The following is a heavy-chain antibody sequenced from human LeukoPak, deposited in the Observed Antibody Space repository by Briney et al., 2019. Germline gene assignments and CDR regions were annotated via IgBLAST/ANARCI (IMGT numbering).Heavy chain of an antibody. CDR2: MNPNSGNT. CDR1: GYTFTRYD. J-gene: IGHJ4*02. D-gene: IGHD5-18*01. V-gene: IGHV1-8*01. Sequence: ASVKVSCKASGYTFTRYDINWVRQAPGQGLEWMGWMNPNSGNTGYAQKFQGRVTMTRNTSISTAYMELSSLRSEDSAVYYCARGRGYKPDYWGQGTLVTVSS. CDR3: ARGRGYKPDY.